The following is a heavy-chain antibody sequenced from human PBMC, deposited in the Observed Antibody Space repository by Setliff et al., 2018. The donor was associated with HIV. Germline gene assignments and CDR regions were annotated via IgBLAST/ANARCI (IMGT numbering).Heavy chain of an antibody. V-gene: IGHV4-31*03. CDR2: TYYSGST. CDR1: GGSITSGTYY. D-gene: IGHD2-15*01. J-gene: IGHJ6*02. CDR3: ARDEGVVAATETYYYNGLDV. Sequence: TLSLTCTVSGGSITSGTYYWNWIRQHPGKGLEWIGYTYYSGSTYYNPSLKSRITISVDTSKNQFSLTLNSVTAADTAVYYCARDEGVVAATETYYYNGLDVWGQGTTVTV.